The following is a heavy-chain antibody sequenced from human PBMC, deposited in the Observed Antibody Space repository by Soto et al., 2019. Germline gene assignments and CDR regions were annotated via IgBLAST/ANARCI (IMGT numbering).Heavy chain of an antibody. J-gene: IGHJ4*02. V-gene: IGHV3-73*01. D-gene: IGHD6-19*01. CDR2: IGSRGETYAT. Sequence: GGSLRLSCSASGFTFGASALQWARQASGKGLEWLGRIGSRGETYATTYAASVKGRFTISRDDSKKTAYLQMNSLRDEDTAVYYCARSVEGHFDYWGQGTVVTVSS. CDR3: ARSVEGHFDY. CDR1: GFTFGASA.